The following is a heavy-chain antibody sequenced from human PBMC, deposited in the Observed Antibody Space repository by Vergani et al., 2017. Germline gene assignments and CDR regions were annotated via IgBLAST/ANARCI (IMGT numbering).Heavy chain of an antibody. J-gene: IGHJ6*03. Sequence: QVQLVESGGGVVQPGRSLRLSCAASGFTFNQYGMHWVRQAPGKGLEWVAVTWYDGNNKQYADSVKGRFTISRDNSKSTMYLQMNSLRDEDTGVYYCARGHCSSTSCHSSDYYYSYMDVWGKGTTVTVSS. CDR1: GFTFNQYG. CDR3: ARGHCSSTSCHSSDYYYSYMDV. V-gene: IGHV3-33*01. D-gene: IGHD2-2*01. CDR2: TWYDGNNK.